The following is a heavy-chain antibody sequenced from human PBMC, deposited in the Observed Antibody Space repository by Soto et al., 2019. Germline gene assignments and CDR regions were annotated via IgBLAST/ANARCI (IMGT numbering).Heavy chain of an antibody. V-gene: IGHV3-23*01. J-gene: IGHJ4*02. CDR1: GFTFSSYA. CDR2: ITYNSDTT. CDR3: AKGNIGYYFDY. D-gene: IGHD3-22*01. Sequence: GGSLRLSCAASGFTFSSYAITWVRQAPGQGLEWVSAITYNSDTTYYADSVKGRFTISRDNSKNTLYLEMNSLRAEDTAIYYCAKGNIGYYFDYWGQGSVVTVSS.